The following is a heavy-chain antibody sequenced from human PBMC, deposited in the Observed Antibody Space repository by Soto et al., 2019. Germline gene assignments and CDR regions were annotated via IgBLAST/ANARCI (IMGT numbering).Heavy chain of an antibody. CDR1: GYTFTSYA. J-gene: IGHJ4*02. V-gene: IGHV1-3*05. D-gene: IGHD2-21*02. Sequence: QVQLVQSGAEEKKPGASVKVSCKASGYTFTSYAMHWVRQPPGQRLEWRGWINAGNGNTKYSQKFQGRVTITRDTSASTAYMELSSLRSEDTAVYYCARSIVVVTALDYWGQGTLVTVSS. CDR3: ARSIVVVTALDY. CDR2: INAGNGNT.